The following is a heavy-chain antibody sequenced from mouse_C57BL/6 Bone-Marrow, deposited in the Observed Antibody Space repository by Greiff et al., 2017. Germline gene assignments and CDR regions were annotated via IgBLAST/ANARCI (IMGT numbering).Heavy chain of an antibody. J-gene: IGHJ3*01. D-gene: IGHD2-12*01. CDR3: VRQDYTWFAY. CDR1: GFSFNTYA. Sequence: EVKLVESGGGLVQPKGSLKLSCAASGFSFNTYAMNWVRQAPGKGLEWVARIRSKSNNYATYYADSVKDRFTISRDDSESMLYLQMNNLKTEDTAIYYCVRQDYTWFAYWGQGTLVTVSA. CDR2: IRSKSNNYAT. V-gene: IGHV10-1*01.